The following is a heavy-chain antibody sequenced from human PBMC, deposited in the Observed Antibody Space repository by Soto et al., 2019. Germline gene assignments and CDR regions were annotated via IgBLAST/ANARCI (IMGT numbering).Heavy chain of an antibody. Sequence: EVQLVESGGGIVQPGGSVRLSCAASGFTLSSYWIHWVRQAPGKGLVWVSRINGDGSTTNYADSLKGRFTISRDNAKNTMFLQMNNLRAEDTAVYFCARGRSGSYSFDYWGQGTLVTVSS. V-gene: IGHV3-74*01. CDR1: GFTLSSYW. CDR2: INGDGSTT. D-gene: IGHD3-10*01. J-gene: IGHJ4*02. CDR3: ARGRSGSYSFDY.